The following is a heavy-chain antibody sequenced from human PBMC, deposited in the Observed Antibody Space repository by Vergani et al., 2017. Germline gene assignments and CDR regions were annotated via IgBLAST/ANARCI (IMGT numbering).Heavy chain of an antibody. D-gene: IGHD2-2*01. CDR3: ARDRRYCSSTSCYVGRYWFDP. V-gene: IGHV1-46*01. CDR2: INPSGGSK. Sequence: VQLVQSGAAVKKPGASVKVSCKASGYTFTSYYMNWVRRAPGQGLEWMGIINPSGGSKSYAQKFQGRVTMTRDTSTSTVYMELSSLRSEDTAVYYCARDRRYCSSTSCYVGRYWFDPWGQGTLVTVSS. J-gene: IGHJ5*02. CDR1: GYTFTSYY.